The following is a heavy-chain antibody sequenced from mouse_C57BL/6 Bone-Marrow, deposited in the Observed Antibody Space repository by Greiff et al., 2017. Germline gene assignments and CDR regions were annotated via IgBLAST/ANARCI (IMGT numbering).Heavy chain of an antibody. CDR2: ISSGGDYI. CDR3: TREGCSYAMDY. Sequence: DVMLVASGEGLVKPGGSLKLSCAASGFTFSSYAMSWVRQTPEKRLEWVAYISSGGDYIYYADTVKGRFTISRDNAKNTLYLQMSSLNAEDTAMYYCTREGCSYAMDYWGQGTSVTVSS. CDR1: GFTFSSYA. V-gene: IGHV5-9-1*02. J-gene: IGHJ4*01.